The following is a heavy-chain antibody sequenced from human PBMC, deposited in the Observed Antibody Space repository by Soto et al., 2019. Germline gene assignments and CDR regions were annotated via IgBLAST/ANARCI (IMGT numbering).Heavy chain of an antibody. V-gene: IGHV5-51*01. CDR1: GYSFTTYW. D-gene: IGHD2-2*01. J-gene: IGHJ6*02. CDR3: ARPAYYCSSSRCSPSYYGMHV. CDR2: VYPGDSDT. Sequence: TGESLKISCKASGYSFTTYWIGWLRQMPGKVLEWMGIVYPGDSDTKYSPSFQGQVTISADKSITTAYLQWSSLKASDTAMYYCARPAYYCSSSRCSPSYYGMHVLRQGTTVTVSS.